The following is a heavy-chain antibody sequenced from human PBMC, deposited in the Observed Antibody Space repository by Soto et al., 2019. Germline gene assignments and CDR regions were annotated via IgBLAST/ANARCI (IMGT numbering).Heavy chain of an antibody. Sequence: SETLSLTCTVSGGSISSGGYYWSWIRQQPGKGLEWIWYIYYSGSTYYNPSLKSRVTISVDTSKNQFSLKLSSVTAADTAVYYCARATGPFVAATRLYYYGMDVWGQGTTVTVSS. CDR2: IYYSGST. CDR3: ARATGPFVAATRLYYYGMDV. J-gene: IGHJ6*02. D-gene: IGHD2-15*01. CDR1: GGSISSGGYY. V-gene: IGHV4-31*03.